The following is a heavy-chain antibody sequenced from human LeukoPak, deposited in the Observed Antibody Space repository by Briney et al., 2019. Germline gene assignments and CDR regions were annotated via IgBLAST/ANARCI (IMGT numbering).Heavy chain of an antibody. J-gene: IGHJ4*02. CDR2: IYYSGST. Sequence: SETLSLTCTVSGGSISSSSYYWGWIRQPPGKGLEWIGSIYYSGSTYYNPSLKSRVTISVDTSKNQFSLKLSSVTAADTAVYYCARRTFYGSGSVDYWGQGTLVTVSS. D-gene: IGHD3-10*01. CDR1: GGSISSSSYY. V-gene: IGHV4-39*01. CDR3: ARRTFYGSGSVDY.